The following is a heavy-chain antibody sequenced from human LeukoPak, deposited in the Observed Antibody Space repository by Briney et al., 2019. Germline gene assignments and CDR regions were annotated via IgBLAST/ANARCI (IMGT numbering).Heavy chain of an antibody. V-gene: IGHV4-34*01. CDR1: GGSFSGYY. CDR2: INHSGST. Sequence: SETLSLTCAVYGGSFSGYYWSWIRQPPGKGLEWIGEINHSGSTNYNPSLKSRVTISVDTSKNQFSLKLSSVTAADTAVYYCARGKTIGYSSSWYGRGVFDIWGQGTMVTASS. CDR3: ARGKTIGYSSSWYGRGVFDI. J-gene: IGHJ3*02. D-gene: IGHD6-13*01.